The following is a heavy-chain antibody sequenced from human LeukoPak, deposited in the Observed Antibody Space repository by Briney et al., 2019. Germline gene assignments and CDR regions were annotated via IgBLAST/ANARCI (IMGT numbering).Heavy chain of an antibody. Sequence: SETLSLTCTVSRASISTYYWSWIRQPPGKGLEWIGFIYHTGSTNYNPSLKGRVTMSVDTSKNQFSLRLRSVTAADTAVYYCARGSGWYPHWGQGTLVTVSS. CDR2: IYHTGST. CDR1: RASISTYY. V-gene: IGHV4-59*01. CDR3: ARGSGWYPH. J-gene: IGHJ1*01. D-gene: IGHD6-19*01.